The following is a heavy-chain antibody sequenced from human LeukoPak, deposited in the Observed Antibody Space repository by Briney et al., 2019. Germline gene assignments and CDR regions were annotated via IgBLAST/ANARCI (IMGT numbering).Heavy chain of an antibody. CDR1: GFTFSRYW. J-gene: IGHJ4*02. Sequence: GGSLRLSCAASGFTFSRYWMSWVRQAPGKGLEWVANIKGDGSDNHYVDSVRGRFTISTDNAKNSLYLQMNSLRAEDTAVYYCARDLGYYRADYWGQGTLVTVSS. D-gene: IGHD1-26*01. CDR2: IKGDGSDN. V-gene: IGHV3-7*04. CDR3: ARDLGYYRADY.